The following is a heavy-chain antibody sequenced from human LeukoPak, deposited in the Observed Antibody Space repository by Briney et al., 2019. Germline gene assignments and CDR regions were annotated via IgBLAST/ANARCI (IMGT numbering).Heavy chain of an antibody. CDR2: FDPEDGET. CDR3: ATGPHAGYSYGSFDY. V-gene: IGHV1-24*01. CDR1: GYTLTELS. J-gene: IGHJ4*02. D-gene: IGHD5-18*01. Sequence: ASVKVSCKVSGYTLTELSMHWVRQAPGKGLEWMGGFDPEDGETIYAQKFQGRVTMTEDTSTDTAYMELSSLRSEDTAVYYCATGPHAGYSYGSFDYWGQGTLVTVSS.